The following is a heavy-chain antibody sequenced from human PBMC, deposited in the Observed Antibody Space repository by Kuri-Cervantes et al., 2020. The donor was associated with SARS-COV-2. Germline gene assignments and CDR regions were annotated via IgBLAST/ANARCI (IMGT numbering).Heavy chain of an antibody. J-gene: IGHJ4*02. CDR3: ARDTPSGTTNY. D-gene: IGHD1-7*01. V-gene: IGHV3-64*04. CDR1: GFTFSSYA. CDR2: ISSNGGST. Sequence: GGSLRLSCSASGFTFSSYAMHWVRQAPGKGLEYVSAISSNGGSTYYADSVKGRFTISRDNSKNTLYLQMNSLRAEDTAVYYCARDTPSGTTNYWGQGTLVTVSS.